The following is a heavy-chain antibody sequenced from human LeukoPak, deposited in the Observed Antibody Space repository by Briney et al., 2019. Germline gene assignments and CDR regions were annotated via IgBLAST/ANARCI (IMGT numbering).Heavy chain of an antibody. Sequence: GSVKVSCKASGYTFTSYGISWVRQAPGQGLEWMGWISGYNGNTNYAQKFQGRVTMTTDTSTSTVYMELRSLRSDDTAVYYCARDNSSSPREHWGQGTQVTVSS. D-gene: IGHD6-13*01. V-gene: IGHV1-18*01. CDR1: GYTFTSYG. CDR3: ARDNSSSPREH. J-gene: IGHJ1*01. CDR2: ISGYNGNT.